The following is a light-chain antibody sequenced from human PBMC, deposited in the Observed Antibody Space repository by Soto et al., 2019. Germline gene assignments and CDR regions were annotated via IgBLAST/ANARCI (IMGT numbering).Light chain of an antibody. CDR1: QAIRTA. V-gene: IGKV1-6*01. J-gene: IGKJ1*01. CDR2: GAS. Sequence: AIQLTQSTSSLSASVGDRVTITCRASQAIRTALGWYQQRPGKVPKLLIYGASTLQSGVPSRFSGSGSGTDFTLTISSLQPEDFATYYCLLDFRYFWAFGQGTKVDI. CDR3: LLDFRYFWA.